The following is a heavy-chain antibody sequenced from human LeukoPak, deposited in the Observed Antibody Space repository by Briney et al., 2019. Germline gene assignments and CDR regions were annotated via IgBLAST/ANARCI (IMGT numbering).Heavy chain of an antibody. J-gene: IGHJ4*02. Sequence: GGSLRLSCAASGFTFSSYGMSWVRQAPGKGLEWVSAISGSGGSTYYADSVKGRFTIPRDNSKNTLYLQMNSLRAEDTAVYYCARTIVGATGEFDYWGQGTLVTVSS. V-gene: IGHV3-23*01. CDR3: ARTIVGATGEFDY. D-gene: IGHD1-26*01. CDR1: GFTFSSYG. CDR2: ISGSGGST.